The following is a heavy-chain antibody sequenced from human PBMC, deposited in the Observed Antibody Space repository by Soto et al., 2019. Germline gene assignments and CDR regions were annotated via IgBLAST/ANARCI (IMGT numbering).Heavy chain of an antibody. CDR2: ISSSSRTI. Sequence: EVQLVESGGVLVQPGGSLRLSCAGSGFTFSSYSMNWVRQAPGKGLEWVSYISSSSRTISYADSVKGRFTISRDNAKNSLYLKVNSLRAEDTAVYYCARDLDSRVTGNYWGQGTLVTVSS. J-gene: IGHJ4*02. D-gene: IGHD3-22*01. V-gene: IGHV3-48*01. CDR1: GFTFSSYS. CDR3: ARDLDSRVTGNY.